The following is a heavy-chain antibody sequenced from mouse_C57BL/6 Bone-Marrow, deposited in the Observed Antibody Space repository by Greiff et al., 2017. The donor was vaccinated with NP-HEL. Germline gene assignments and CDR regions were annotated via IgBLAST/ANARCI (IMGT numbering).Heavy chain of an antibody. CDR2: IYPGSGST. CDR3: ARVRLRRTWFAY. Sequence: QVQLQQPGAELVKPGASVKMSCKASGYTFTSYWITWVKQRPGQGLEWIGDIYPGSGSTNYNEKFKSKATLTVDTSSSTAYMQLSSLTSEDSAVYYCARVRLRRTWFAYWGQGTLVTVSA. V-gene: IGHV1-55*01. J-gene: IGHJ3*01. CDR1: GYTFTSYW. D-gene: IGHD2-2*01.